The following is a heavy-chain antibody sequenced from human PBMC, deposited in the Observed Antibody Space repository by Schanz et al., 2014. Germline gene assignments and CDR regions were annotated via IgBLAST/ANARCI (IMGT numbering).Heavy chain of an antibody. CDR3: ASRRRMGISMVRGILKGWFDP. J-gene: IGHJ5*02. CDR1: GGSFSAYH. V-gene: IGHV4-34*02. CDR2: IRHDGTT. Sequence: QVQLQQWGAGLLKPSETLSLICVINGGSFSAYHWSWLRQSPGKGPEWIGEIRHDGTTNYNPSLKSRVTISGDTSKIQFSLTLTSVTAADTAVYYCASRRRMGISMVRGILKGWFDPWGQGTLVTVSS. D-gene: IGHD3-10*01.